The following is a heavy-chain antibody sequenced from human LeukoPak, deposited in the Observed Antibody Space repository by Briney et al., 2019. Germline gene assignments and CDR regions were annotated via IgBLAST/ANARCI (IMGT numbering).Heavy chain of an antibody. CDR1: GGSISSYY. V-gene: IGHV4-59*08. J-gene: IGHJ3*02. CDR3: ARHWVRGKQPDAFDI. CDR2: IYYSGST. D-gene: IGHD3-10*01. Sequence: PSETLSLTCTVSGGSISSYYWSWIRQPPGKGLEWIGYIYYSGSTNYNPSLKSRVTISVDTSKNQFSLKLSSVTAADTAVYYCARHWVRGKQPDAFDIWGQGTMVTVSS.